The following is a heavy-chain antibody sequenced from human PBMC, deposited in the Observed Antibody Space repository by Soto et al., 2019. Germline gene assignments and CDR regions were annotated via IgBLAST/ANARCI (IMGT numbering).Heavy chain of an antibody. V-gene: IGHV1-18*01. D-gene: IGHD6-19*01. Sequence: QVQLVQSGAEVKKPGASVKVSCKASDYSFTSYGISWVRQAPGQGLEWVGWIGVYNGHTNYAQKFQGRVTMTTDTSTSTAYMELKTLTSDDTAVDYCARDRACGCDYWGQGTLITVSS. CDR2: IGVYNGHT. CDR3: ARDRACGCDY. J-gene: IGHJ4*02. CDR1: DYSFTSYG.